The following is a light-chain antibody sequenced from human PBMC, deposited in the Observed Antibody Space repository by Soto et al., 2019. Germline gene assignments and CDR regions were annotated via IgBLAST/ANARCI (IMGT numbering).Light chain of an antibody. V-gene: IGKV1-39*01. CDR2: AAS. J-gene: IGKJ1*01. Sequence: DIQMTQSPSSLSASVGDRVTITCRASQSISSYLNWYQQKPGKAPKLLIYAASSLQSGVPSRFRGSGSGTDFTITISSLQTEDFATYYCEQSYSTPWTFGQGTKLEIK. CDR3: EQSYSTPWT. CDR1: QSISSY.